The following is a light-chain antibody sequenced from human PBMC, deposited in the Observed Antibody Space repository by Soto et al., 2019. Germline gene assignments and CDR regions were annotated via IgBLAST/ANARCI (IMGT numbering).Light chain of an antibody. Sequence: DIQLTQSPSSLSASVGDNFTITCRASQIFRSYLNWVQQQPGKAPKLLIYDASSLQTGVPSRFSGSGSGTDFSRTISILQPEEFETYYCQQSYSTPPWTFGQGTKVEIK. V-gene: IGKV1-39*01. CDR2: DAS. CDR1: QIFRSY. CDR3: QQSYSTPPWT. J-gene: IGKJ1*01.